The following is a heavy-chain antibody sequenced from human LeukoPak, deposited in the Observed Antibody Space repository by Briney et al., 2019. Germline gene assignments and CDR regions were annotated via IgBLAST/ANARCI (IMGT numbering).Heavy chain of an antibody. V-gene: IGHV1-69*04. J-gene: IGHJ6*02. CDR1: GGTFSSYA. Sequence: SVKVSCKASGGTFSSYAISWVRQAPGQGLEWMGRIIPIFGIANYAQKFQGRVTITADKSTSTAYMELSSLRSEDTAVYYCAQGSLRFLNGMDVWGQGTTVTVSS. CDR3: AQGSLRFLNGMDV. CDR2: IIPIFGIA. D-gene: IGHD3-3*01.